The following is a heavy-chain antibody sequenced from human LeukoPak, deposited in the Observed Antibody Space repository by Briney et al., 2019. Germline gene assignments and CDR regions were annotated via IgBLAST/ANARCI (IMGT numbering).Heavy chain of an antibody. V-gene: IGHV4-59*01. D-gene: IGHD3/OR15-3a*01. Sequence: SETLSLTCTVSGGSISSYHWSWIRQPPGKGLEWIGYIYYSGSTNYNPSLESRVAISVDTSKNQFSLKLSSVTAADTAVYYCARDWTGRDDAFDIWGQGTMVTVSS. CDR2: IYYSGST. CDR3: ARDWTGRDDAFDI. CDR1: GGSISSYH. J-gene: IGHJ3*02.